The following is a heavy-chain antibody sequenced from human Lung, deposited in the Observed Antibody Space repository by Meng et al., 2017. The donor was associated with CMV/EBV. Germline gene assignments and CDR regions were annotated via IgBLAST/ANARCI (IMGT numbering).Heavy chain of an antibody. CDR3: ALTMDNWVDP. CDR1: GGSMGRGTYH. D-gene: IGHD3-10*01. CDR2: IYYSGTT. V-gene: IGHV4-39*07. J-gene: IGHJ5*02. Sequence: GSLRLSCTVSGGSMGRGTYHWAWIRQPPGKGLEWIGSIYYSGTTYYNPSLKSRVTISGDTSKNQFYLSLHSLTAADTAVYYCALTMDNWVDPWGQGTPVXVSS.